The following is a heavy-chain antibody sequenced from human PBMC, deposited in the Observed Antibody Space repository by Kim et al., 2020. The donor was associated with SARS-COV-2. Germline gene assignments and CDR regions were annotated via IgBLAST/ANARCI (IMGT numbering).Heavy chain of an antibody. CDR1: FSDYY. CDR2: ISSTGATN. D-gene: IGHD1-20*01. V-gene: IGHV3-11*01. J-gene: IGHJ4*02. CDR3: AREPSGNNSPIDY. Sequence: FSDYYMTGLRPAQGEGLEWVSYISSTGATNYSADSVKGRFPISRDNDKRSLYLQLNRRRAGDTAVYYCAREPSGNNSPIDYWGQGTLVTVSS.